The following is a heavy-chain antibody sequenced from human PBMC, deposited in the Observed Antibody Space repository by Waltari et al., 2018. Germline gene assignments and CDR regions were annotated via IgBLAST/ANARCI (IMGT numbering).Heavy chain of an antibody. CDR2: SIPSWGTG. CDR3: ARAGVATIYAVDI. J-gene: IGHJ3*02. Sequence: QVQLVQSGAEVKKPGSSVKVSCKASGGTFSSYAISWVRQAPGQGLEWMGRSIPSWGTGNYAQKFQGGVTITADKATSTAYMELSSLRSEDTAVYYCARAGVATIYAVDIWGQGTMVTVSS. V-gene: IGHV1-69*13. CDR1: GGTFSSYA. D-gene: IGHD5-12*01.